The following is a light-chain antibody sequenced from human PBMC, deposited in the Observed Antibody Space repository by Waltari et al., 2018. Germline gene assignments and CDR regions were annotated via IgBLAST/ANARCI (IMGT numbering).Light chain of an antibody. CDR3: QQYYTSPRT. V-gene: IGKV1-8*01. CDR1: QNIGSN. CDR2: ASS. Sequence: AIRMTQSPSSFSASKGDRVPITCRSNQNIGSNLAWYQQIPGKAPKLLIYASSSLQSGVASRFSGSGARTDFTLTTSCLQSEDCATYYCQQYYTSPRTFGQGTFVEV. J-gene: IGKJ1*01.